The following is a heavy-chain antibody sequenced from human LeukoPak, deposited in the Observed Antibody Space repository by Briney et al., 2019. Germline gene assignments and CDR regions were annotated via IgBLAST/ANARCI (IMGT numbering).Heavy chain of an antibody. CDR2: IYYSGST. CDR3: ARTTEGGYTYGYFYYYYMDV. V-gene: IGHV4-59*01. J-gene: IGHJ6*03. CDR1: GASISNYY. Sequence: PSETLSLTCTVTGASISNYYWSWIRQPPGKGLEWIGYIYYSGSTNYNPSLKSRVTISVDTSKNQFSLKLTSVTAADTAVYYCARTTEGGYTYGYFYYYYMDVWGKGTTVTISS. D-gene: IGHD5-18*01.